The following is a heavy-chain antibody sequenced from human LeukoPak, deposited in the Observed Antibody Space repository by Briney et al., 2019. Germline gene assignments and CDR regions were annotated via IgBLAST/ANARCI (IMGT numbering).Heavy chain of an antibody. CDR3: ARRQGYFDY. J-gene: IGHJ4*02. CDR2: IYYSGST. Sequence: SETLSLTCTVSGGSISTSTYYWGWVRQSPGKGLEWIGTIYYSGSTYYNPSLKSRVTISVDTSKNQFSLKLSSVTAADTAVYYCARRQGYFDYWGQGTLVTVSS. CDR1: GGSISTSTYY. V-gene: IGHV4-39*01.